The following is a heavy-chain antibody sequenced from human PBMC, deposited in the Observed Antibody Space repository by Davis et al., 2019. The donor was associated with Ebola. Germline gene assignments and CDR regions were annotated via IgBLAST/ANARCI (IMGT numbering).Heavy chain of an antibody. CDR3: ARGYCSGGSCYSRWFDP. D-gene: IGHD2-15*01. J-gene: IGHJ5*02. CDR1: GGSISSSNW. Sequence: SETLSLTCAVSGGSISSSNWWSWVRQPPGKGLEWIGEIYHSGSTNYNPSLKSRVTISVDTSKNQFSLKLSPVTAADTAVYYCARGYCSGGSCYSRWFDPWGQGTLVTVSS. V-gene: IGHV4-4*02. CDR2: IYHSGST.